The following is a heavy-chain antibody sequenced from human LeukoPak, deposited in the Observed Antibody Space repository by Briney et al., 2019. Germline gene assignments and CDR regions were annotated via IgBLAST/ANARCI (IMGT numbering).Heavy chain of an antibody. Sequence: ASVKVSCKASGYTFTSYAMHWVRQAPGQRLEWMGWINAGNGNTKYSQRFQGRVTVTRDTSASTAYMELRSLRSDDTAVYYCARVYYDFWSGYFDRGFDYWGQGTLVTVSS. CDR2: INAGNGNT. V-gene: IGHV1-3*01. CDR1: GYTFTSYA. CDR3: ARVYYDFWSGYFDRGFDY. D-gene: IGHD3-3*01. J-gene: IGHJ4*02.